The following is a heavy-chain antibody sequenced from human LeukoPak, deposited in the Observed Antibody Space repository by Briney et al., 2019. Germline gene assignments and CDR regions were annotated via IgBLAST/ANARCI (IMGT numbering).Heavy chain of an antibody. CDR2: ISDSGDST. CDR3: ARDPLFKFEDYGDFDY. J-gene: IGHJ4*02. CDR1: GFTFSSYA. Sequence: GGSLRLSCAASGFTFSSYAMNWVRQAPGKGLQWVSSISDSGDSTYYADSVKGRFTISRDTSKNSLYLQMNSLRVEDTAVYYCARDPLFKFEDYGDFDYWGQGTLVTVSS. V-gene: IGHV3-23*01. D-gene: IGHD4-17*01.